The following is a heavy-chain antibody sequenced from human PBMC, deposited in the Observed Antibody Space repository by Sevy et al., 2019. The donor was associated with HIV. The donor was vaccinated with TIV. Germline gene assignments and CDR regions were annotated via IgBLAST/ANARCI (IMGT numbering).Heavy chain of an antibody. Sequence: GSLRLSCAASGFTFSPYWMTWVRQAPGKGLEWVANIRPDGSDKYYVDSVKGRFTISRDNAKNSLYLQMNSLRADDTAMYYCARGVGLDCWGQGALVTVFS. V-gene: IGHV3-7*01. CDR3: ARGVGLDC. CDR2: IRPDGSDK. D-gene: IGHD1-26*01. J-gene: IGHJ4*02. CDR1: GFTFSPYW.